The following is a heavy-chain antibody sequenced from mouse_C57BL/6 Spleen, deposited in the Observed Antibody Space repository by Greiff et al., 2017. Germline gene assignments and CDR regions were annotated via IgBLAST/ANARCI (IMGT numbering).Heavy chain of an antibody. D-gene: IGHD2-2*01. J-gene: IGHJ4*01. CDR1: GFSFNTYA. CDR2: IRSKSNNYAT. Sequence: EADGGLVQPKGSLKLSCAASGFSFNTYAMNWVRQAPGKGLEWVARIRSKSNNYATYYADSVKDRFTISRDDSESMLYLQMNNLKTEDTAMYYCVRRGGYYDAMDYWGQGTSVTVSS. CDR3: VRRGGYYDAMDY. V-gene: IGHV10-1*01.